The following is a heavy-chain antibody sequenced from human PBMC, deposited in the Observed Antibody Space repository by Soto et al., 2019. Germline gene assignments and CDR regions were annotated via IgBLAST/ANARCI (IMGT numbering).Heavy chain of an antibody. CDR2: IYYSGST. Sequence: QVQLQESGPGLVKPSQTLSLTCTVSGGSISSGGYYWSWIGQHPGKGLEWIGYIYYSGSTYYNPSLKSRVTISVYTSKNQFSLKLSSVTAADTAVYYCARDRPHYGSGSYTVESLDYWGQGTLVTVSS. V-gene: IGHV4-31*03. J-gene: IGHJ4*02. CDR3: ARDRPHYGSGSYTVESLDY. CDR1: GGSISSGGYY. D-gene: IGHD3-10*01.